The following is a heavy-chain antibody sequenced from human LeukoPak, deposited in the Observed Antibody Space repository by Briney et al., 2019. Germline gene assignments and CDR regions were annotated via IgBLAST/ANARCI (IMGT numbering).Heavy chain of an antibody. CDR1: GGTFSSYA. Sequence: ASVKVSCKASGGTFSSYAISWVRQAPGQRLEWMRGIIPIFGTANYAQKFQGRVTITTDESTSTAYMELSSLRSEDTAVYYCAREGSLYSSSSYFDYWGQGTLVTVSS. J-gene: IGHJ4*02. V-gene: IGHV1-69*05. CDR3: AREGSLYSSSSYFDY. CDR2: IIPIFGTA. D-gene: IGHD6-6*01.